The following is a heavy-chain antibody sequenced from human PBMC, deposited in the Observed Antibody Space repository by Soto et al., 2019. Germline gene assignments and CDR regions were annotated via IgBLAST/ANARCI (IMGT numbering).Heavy chain of an antibody. J-gene: IGHJ1*01. Sequence: PGGSLRLSCAASGFTFSNAWMSWVRQAPGKGLEWVGRIKSKTDGGTTDYAAPVKGRFTISRDDSKNTLYLQMNSLKTEDTAVYYCTTVAIAVADAEYFQHWGQGTLVTVSS. CDR2: IKSKTDGGTT. CDR1: GFTFSNAW. V-gene: IGHV3-15*01. CDR3: TTVAIAVADAEYFQH. D-gene: IGHD6-19*01.